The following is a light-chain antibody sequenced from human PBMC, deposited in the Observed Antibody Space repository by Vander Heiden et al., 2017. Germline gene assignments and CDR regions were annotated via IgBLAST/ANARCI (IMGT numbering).Light chain of an antibody. V-gene: IGKV3-20*01. Sequence: ELVLTQSPGTLSLTAGESATLCWRASQSVSRSYLAWYQQKPGQPPRLLIYGASSRATGIPDRFSGSGSGTDFTLTISRLEPEDVAVYYCQQYGSSPYTFGQGTKLEIK. CDR2: GAS. J-gene: IGKJ2*01. CDR1: QSVSRSY. CDR3: QQYGSSPYT.